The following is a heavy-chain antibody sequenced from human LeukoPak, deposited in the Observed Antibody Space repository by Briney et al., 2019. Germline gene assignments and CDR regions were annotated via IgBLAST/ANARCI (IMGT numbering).Heavy chain of an antibody. CDR2: ISGSGGST. J-gene: IGHJ4*02. CDR3: ARRSGIAVAGAFDY. D-gene: IGHD6-19*01. CDR1: GFTFSSYA. Sequence: GGSLRLSCAASGFTFSSYAMSWVRQAPGKGLEWVSSISGSGGSTYYADSVKGRFSISRDNSKNTLYLQMNSLRAEDTAVYYCARRSGIAVAGAFDYWGQGTLVTVSS. V-gene: IGHV3-23*01.